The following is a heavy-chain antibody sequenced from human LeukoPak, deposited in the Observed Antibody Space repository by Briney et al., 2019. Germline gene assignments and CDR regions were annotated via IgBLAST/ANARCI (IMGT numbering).Heavy chain of an antibody. V-gene: IGHV3-23*01. CDR1: GFTLSSYA. J-gene: IGHJ5*02. D-gene: IGHD2-2*01. CDR3: AKVPAAYNWFDP. CDR2: ISGSGGST. Sequence: PGGSLRLSCAASGFTLSSYAMSWVRQAPGKGLEWVSAISGSGGSTYYADSVKGRFTISRDNSKNTLYLQTNSLRAEDTAVYYCAKVPAAYNWFDPWGQGTLVTVSS.